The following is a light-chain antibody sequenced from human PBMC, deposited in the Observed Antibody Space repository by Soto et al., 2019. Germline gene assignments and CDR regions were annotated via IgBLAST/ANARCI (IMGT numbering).Light chain of an antibody. J-gene: IGKJ2*01. CDR2: DVS. CDR1: QRINTW. Sequence: DIQMTQSPSTLSASVGDRVTITCRASQRINTWLAWYQQKPGKAPKLLIYDVSSLQSGAPSRFSGSGSGKEFTLTISSLQPADFATYYCEQYNTYPYTFGQGTKVDIK. V-gene: IGKV1-5*01. CDR3: EQYNTYPYT.